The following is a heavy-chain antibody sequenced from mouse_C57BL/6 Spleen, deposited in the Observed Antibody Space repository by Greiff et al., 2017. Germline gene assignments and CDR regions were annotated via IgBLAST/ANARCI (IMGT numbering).Heavy chain of an antibody. CDR1: GYSITSGYY. Sequence: VQLKESGPGLVKPSQSLSLTCSVTGYSITSGYYWNWIRQFPGNKLEWMGYISYDGSNNYNPSLKNRISITRDTSKNQFFLKLNSVTTEDTATYYCARDGLYDYDGGYAMDYWGQGTSVTVSS. J-gene: IGHJ4*01. CDR2: ISYDGSN. D-gene: IGHD2-4*01. CDR3: ARDGLYDYDGGYAMDY. V-gene: IGHV3-6*01.